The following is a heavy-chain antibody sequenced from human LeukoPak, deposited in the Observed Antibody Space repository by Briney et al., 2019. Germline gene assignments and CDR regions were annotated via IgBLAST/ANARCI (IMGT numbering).Heavy chain of an antibody. CDR3: ARDQDSSGWSRYYFDY. D-gene: IGHD6-19*01. CDR1: GDSVSTNNVA. V-gene: IGHV6-1*01. CDR2: TYYRSKWYN. J-gene: IGHJ4*02. Sequence: SQTLSLTCAISGDSVSTNNVAWNWIRQSPSRGLEWLGRTYYRSKWYNDYAVSVKSRITINPDTSKNQFSLQLNSVTPEDTAVYYCARDQDSSGWSRYYFDYWGQGTLVTVSS.